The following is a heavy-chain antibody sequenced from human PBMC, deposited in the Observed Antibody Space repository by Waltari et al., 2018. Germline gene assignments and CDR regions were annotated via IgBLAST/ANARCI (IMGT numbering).Heavy chain of an antibody. CDR3: TKDLTTAPGNVNWFHP. D-gene: IGHD1-1*01. CDR2: LSGSGGDT. CDR1: GFTFDIYA. Sequence: EVQLLESGGGSAQPGESLRLSCAASGFTFDIYAMSWVRQAPGEGLEWVQMLSGSGGDTYYADSVKGRFTVSRDNSKNKVYLQMNNLRAEDTAVYYCTKDLTTAPGNVNWFHPWGQGTLVTVSS. J-gene: IGHJ5*02. V-gene: IGHV3-23*01.